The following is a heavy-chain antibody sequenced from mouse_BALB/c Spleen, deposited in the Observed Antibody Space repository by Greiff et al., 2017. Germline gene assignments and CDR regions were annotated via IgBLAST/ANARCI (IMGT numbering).Heavy chain of an antibody. V-gene: IGHV5-6-5*01. CDR2: ISSGGST. CDR3: ARGPYRDYAMDY. J-gene: IGHJ4*01. D-gene: IGHD2-14*01. Sequence: EVQLVESGGGLVKPGGSLKLSCAASGFTFSSYAMSWVRQTPEKRLEWVASISSGGSTYYPDSVKGRFTISRDNARNILYLQMSSLRSEDTAMYYCARGPYRDYAMDYWGQGTSVTVSS. CDR1: GFTFSSYA.